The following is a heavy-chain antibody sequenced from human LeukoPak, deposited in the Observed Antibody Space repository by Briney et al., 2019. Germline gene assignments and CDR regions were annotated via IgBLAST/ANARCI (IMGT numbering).Heavy chain of an antibody. CDR1: GFTFSSYA. D-gene: IGHD5-24*01. J-gene: IGHJ4*02. CDR2: ISYDGSNK. Sequence: GGSLRLSCAASGFTFSSYAMHWVRQAPGKGLEWAAVISYDGSNKYYADSVKGRFTISRDNSKNTLYLQMNSLRAEDTAVYYCARALATTRYYFDYWGQGTLVTVSS. V-gene: IGHV3-30*01. CDR3: ARALATTRYYFDY.